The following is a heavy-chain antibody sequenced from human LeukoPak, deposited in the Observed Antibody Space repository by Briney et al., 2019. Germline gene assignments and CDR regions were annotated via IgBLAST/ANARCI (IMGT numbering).Heavy chain of an antibody. V-gene: IGHV4-39*01. CDR2: IYYSGST. Sequence: PSETLSLTCTVSGGSISSSSYYWGWIRQPPGKGLEWIGSIYYSGSTYYNPSLKSRVTISVDTSKNQFSLKLSSVTAADTAVYYCARSGWYGSGSYYDRNFDYWGQGTLVTVSS. CDR3: ARSGWYGSGSYYDRNFDY. CDR1: GGSISSSSYY. J-gene: IGHJ4*02. D-gene: IGHD3-10*01.